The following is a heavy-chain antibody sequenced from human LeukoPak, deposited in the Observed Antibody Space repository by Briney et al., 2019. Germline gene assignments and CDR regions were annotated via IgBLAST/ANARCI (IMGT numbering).Heavy chain of an antibody. Sequence: ASVKVSCKASGYTFTSYDINWVRQATGQGLEWMGWMNPNSGNTGYAQKFQGRVTMTRNTSISTAYMGLSSLRSEDTTVYYCARLVRTHYYGSGSYFSDYWGQGTLVTVSS. CDR3: ARLVRTHYYGSGSYFSDY. J-gene: IGHJ4*02. D-gene: IGHD3-10*01. V-gene: IGHV1-8*01. CDR2: MNPNSGNT. CDR1: GYTFTSYD.